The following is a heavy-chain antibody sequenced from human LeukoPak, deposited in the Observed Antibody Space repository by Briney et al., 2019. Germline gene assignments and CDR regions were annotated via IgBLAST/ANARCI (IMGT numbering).Heavy chain of an antibody. CDR2: IYYNGST. J-gene: IGHJ4*02. CDR3: ARTATYPKNPPDY. Sequence: SETLSLTCAVSGGSITTTSYYWVWIRQPPGKGLEWIGSIYYNGSTYYSPSLKSRVTISVDTSKNQFSLTVTSVTAADTAVYYCARTATYPKNPPDYWGQGTLVTVSS. CDR1: GGSITTTSYY. V-gene: IGHV4-39*01.